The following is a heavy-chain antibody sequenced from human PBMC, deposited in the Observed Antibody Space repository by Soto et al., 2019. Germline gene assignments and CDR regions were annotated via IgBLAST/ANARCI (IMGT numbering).Heavy chain of an antibody. CDR1: GYSFTSYW. J-gene: IGHJ6*02. D-gene: IGHD3-22*01. CDR2: IDPSDSYT. Sequence: PGESLKISCKGSGYSFTSYWISWVRQMPGKGLEWMGRIDPSDSYTNYSPSFQGHVTISADKSISTAYLQWSSLKASDTAMYYCANTRITMIVGDYYYGMDVWGQGTTVTVSS. CDR3: ANTRITMIVGDYYYGMDV. V-gene: IGHV5-10-1*01.